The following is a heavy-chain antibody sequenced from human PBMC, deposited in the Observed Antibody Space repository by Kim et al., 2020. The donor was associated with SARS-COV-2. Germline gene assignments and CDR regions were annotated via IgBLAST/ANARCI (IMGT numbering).Heavy chain of an antibody. J-gene: IGHJ6*02. V-gene: IGHV3-48*01. CDR1: GFSFNTYS. CDR3: ARAPIVGFTTRAPYYYGMDA. D-gene: IGHD1-26*01. Sequence: GGSLRLSCATSGFSFNTYSMNWVRQAPGKGLEWVAYISSSPGTMFYADSVKGRFTISRDNAKNSLFLQMRSLRVEDTAVYYCARAPIVGFTTRAPYYYGMDAWGPGTTVIVSS. CDR2: ISSSPGTM.